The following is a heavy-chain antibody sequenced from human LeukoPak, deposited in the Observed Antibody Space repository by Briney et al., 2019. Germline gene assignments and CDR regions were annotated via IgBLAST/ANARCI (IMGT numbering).Heavy chain of an antibody. J-gene: IGHJ5*01. V-gene: IGHV4-59*01. D-gene: IGHD2-15*01. CDR1: GGSITSYY. Sequence: PSETQSLTCTVSGGSITSYYWSWIRQPPGKGLEWIAYISYTGYINYNPSLKSRVTISLDTSKNQFSLKLNSVTAADTAVYFCARAGSSSWYTLAADSWGQGTLLTVSS. CDR3: ARAGSSSWYTLAADS. CDR2: ISYTGYI.